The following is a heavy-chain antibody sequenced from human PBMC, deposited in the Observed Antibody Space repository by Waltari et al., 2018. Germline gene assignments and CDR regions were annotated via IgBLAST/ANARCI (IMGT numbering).Heavy chain of an antibody. CDR1: GYSMRSGYY. CDR2: IYQGGSS. V-gene: IGHV4-38-2*01. CDR3: VAAKEYYYDGSGDDAFET. D-gene: IGHD3-22*01. J-gene: IGHJ3*02. Sequence: QVQLQESGPGLAKSSETLSLTCDVSGYSMRSGYYWGWIRQPPRKGLEWIASIYQGGSSHYNPSLRSRVTISVDTSRNQFSLEMTSVTATDTATYYCVAAKEYYYDGSGDDAFETWGQGTLVTVSS.